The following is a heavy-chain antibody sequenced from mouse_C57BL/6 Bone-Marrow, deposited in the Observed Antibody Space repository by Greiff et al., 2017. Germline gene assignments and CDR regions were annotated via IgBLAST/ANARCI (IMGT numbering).Heavy chain of an antibody. J-gene: IGHJ4*01. CDR2: IDPSDSYT. D-gene: IGHD2-1*01. CDR1: GYTFTSYW. CDR3: ARLPYGKGYYAMDY. V-gene: IGHV1-69*01. Sequence: QVQLQQPGAELVMPGASVKLSCKASGYTFTSYWMHWVKQRPGQGLEWIGEIDPSDSYTNYNQKFKGKSTLTVDKSSSTAYMQRSSLTSEDSAVYYCARLPYGKGYYAMDYWGQGTSVTVSS.